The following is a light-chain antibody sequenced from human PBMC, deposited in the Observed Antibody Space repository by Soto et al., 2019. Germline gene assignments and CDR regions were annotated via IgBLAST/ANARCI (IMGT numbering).Light chain of an antibody. J-gene: IGKJ2*01. V-gene: IGKV1-39*01. CDR3: QQNYRTPYT. CDR1: QSISTY. Sequence: DVEMTQSRAYLYASVGDRVIITCRAVQSISTYLNWYQQKPGRAPKLLIWGASRLQSGVPSRFRGSGSGTDFTLTVSSLQPEDFATYYCQQNYRTPYTFGQGTNLEIK. CDR2: GAS.